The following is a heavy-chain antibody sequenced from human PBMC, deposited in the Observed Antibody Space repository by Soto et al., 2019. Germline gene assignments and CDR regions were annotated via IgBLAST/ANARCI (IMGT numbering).Heavy chain of an antibody. Sequence: QVQLVESGGGVVQPGRSLRLSCAASGFTFSSYGMHWVRQAPGKGLAWVAVIWYDGSNKYYADSVKGRFTISRDNSKNTLYLQMNSLRAEDTAVYYCARDRIGGATNLLAYWGQGTLGTVSS. D-gene: IGHD1-26*01. V-gene: IGHV3-33*01. CDR1: GFTFSSYG. CDR3: ARDRIGGATNLLAY. CDR2: IWYDGSNK. J-gene: IGHJ4*02.